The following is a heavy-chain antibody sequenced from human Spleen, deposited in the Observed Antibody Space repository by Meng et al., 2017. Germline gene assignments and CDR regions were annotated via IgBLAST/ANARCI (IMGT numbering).Heavy chain of an antibody. CDR3: ARGPFRGVMMS. CDR2: INHGGIT. Sequence: VQLQNWDAGLLRPSETLSFTSSVYGGSFSGYYCNGIRQPPGEGLECDWEINHGGITNYKPSLKSRITISVDTSQKQFSIKLTSVTAADTAVYYCARGPFRGVMMSWGQGTLVTVSS. V-gene: IGHV4-34*01. D-gene: IGHD3-10*01. CDR1: GGSFSGYY. J-gene: IGHJ5*02.